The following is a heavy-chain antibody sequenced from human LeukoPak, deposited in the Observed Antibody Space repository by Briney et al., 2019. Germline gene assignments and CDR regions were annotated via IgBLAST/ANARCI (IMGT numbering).Heavy chain of an antibody. J-gene: IGHJ4*02. CDR3: ARTANNRVFDY. CDR2: IYPGDSDT. CDR1: GYSFSNYW. Sequence: GESLKISCKGSGYSFSNYWIGWVRQMPGKGLEWMGIIYPGDSDTRYSPSFQGQVTISADKSISAAYLQWSSLKASDTAMYYCARTANNRVFDYWGQGTLVTVSS. V-gene: IGHV5-51*01. D-gene: IGHD1-14*01.